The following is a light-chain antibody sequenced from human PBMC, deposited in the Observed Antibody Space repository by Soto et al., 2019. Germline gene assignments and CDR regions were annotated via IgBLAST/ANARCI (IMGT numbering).Light chain of an antibody. CDR1: QSVLYSSNNKNY. V-gene: IGKV4-1*01. CDR3: QQYYSPPWYT. J-gene: IGKJ2*01. Sequence: DIVMTQSPDSLAVSLGERATINCKSSQSVLYSSNNKNYLAWYQQKSGQPPRLLIYWASTRESGVPDRFSGSGSGTDFTLTISSLQAEDVAVYCCQQYYSPPWYTFGQGTKLEIK. CDR2: WAS.